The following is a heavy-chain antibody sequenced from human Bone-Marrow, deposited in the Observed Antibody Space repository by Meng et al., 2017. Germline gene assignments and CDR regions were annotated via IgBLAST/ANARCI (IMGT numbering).Heavy chain of an antibody. CDR3: ARGPTTMAHDFDY. Sequence: VQLQQWGAGLLKPSEPLSLTCAVYGGSFSGYYWSWIRHPPGKGLEWIGEINHSGSTNYNPSLKSRVTISVDTSQNNLSLKLSSVTAADSAVYYCARGPTTMAHDFDYWGQGTLVTVSS. CDR2: INHSGST. V-gene: IGHV4-34*01. D-gene: IGHD4-11*01. J-gene: IGHJ4*02. CDR1: GGSFSGYY.